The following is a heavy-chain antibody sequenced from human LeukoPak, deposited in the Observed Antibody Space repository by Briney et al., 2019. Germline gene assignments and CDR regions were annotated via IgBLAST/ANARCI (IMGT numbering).Heavy chain of an antibody. CDR1: GGSISSYY. Sequence: PSETLSLTCTVSGGSISSYYWSWIRQPPGKGLEWIGYIYYSGSTNYNPSLKSRVTISVDTSKNQFSLKLGSVPAADTAVYYCARAGYSSGWSSFDYWGQGTLVTVSS. V-gene: IGHV4-59*01. J-gene: IGHJ4*02. D-gene: IGHD6-19*01. CDR2: IYYSGST. CDR3: ARAGYSSGWSSFDY.